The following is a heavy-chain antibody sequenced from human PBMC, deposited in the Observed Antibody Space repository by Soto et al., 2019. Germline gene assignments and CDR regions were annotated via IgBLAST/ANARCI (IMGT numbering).Heavy chain of an antibody. CDR2: ISYDGSEK. V-gene: IGHV3-30*18. CDR3: AKAGEEQLLDYYYYMDV. J-gene: IGHJ6*03. CDR1: GFTFSSCV. Sequence: QVQLVESGGGVVQPGRSLRLSCAASGFTFSSCVMHWVRQAPGKGLEWVTLISYDGSEKYYADSVRGRFTISRDNSKNTLYLQMSSLRAEDTAVYYCAKAGEEQLLDYYYYMDVWGKGTTVTVSS. D-gene: IGHD2-2*01.